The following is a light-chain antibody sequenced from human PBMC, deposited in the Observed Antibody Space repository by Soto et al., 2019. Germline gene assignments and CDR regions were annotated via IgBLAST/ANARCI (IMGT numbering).Light chain of an antibody. J-gene: IGLJ1*01. CDR2: EVS. CDR3: SSYTTSNNVV. V-gene: IGLV2-14*03. Sequence: QSVPSHPASVFWCAGHAITMACTGTSSDVGGYNFVSWYQQHPGKAPKLMIYEVSNRPSGVSNRFSGSKSGNTASLTISGLQPEDEADYYCSSYTTSNNVVFGTGTKVTVL. CDR1: SSDVGGYNF.